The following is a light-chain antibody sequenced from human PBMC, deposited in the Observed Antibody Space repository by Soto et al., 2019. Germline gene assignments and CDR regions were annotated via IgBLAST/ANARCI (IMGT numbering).Light chain of an antibody. Sequence: EIVMTQSPATLSVSAGERATLSCRASQSVGSSLAWYQQKPGQAPRLLIYGASTRATGIPARFSGSGSGTEFTLTISSLQSEDFAIYFCQQYNNWPPDRTFGQGTKVEIK. J-gene: IGKJ1*01. CDR2: GAS. CDR1: QSVGSS. V-gene: IGKV3-15*01. CDR3: QQYNNWPPDRT.